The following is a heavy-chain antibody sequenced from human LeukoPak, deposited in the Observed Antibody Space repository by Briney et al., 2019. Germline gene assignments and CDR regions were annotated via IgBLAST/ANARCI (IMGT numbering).Heavy chain of an antibody. CDR3: AKDTSPDTAMVSPFDY. D-gene: IGHD5-18*01. J-gene: IGHJ4*02. V-gene: IGHV3-9*01. CDR1: GFTFDDYA. CDR2: ISWNSGSI. Sequence: PGRSLRLSCAASGFTFDDYAMPWVRQAPGKGLEWVSGISWNSGSIGYADSVKGRFTISRDNAKNSLYLQMNSLRAEDTALYYCAKDTSPDTAMVSPFDYWGQGTLVTVSS.